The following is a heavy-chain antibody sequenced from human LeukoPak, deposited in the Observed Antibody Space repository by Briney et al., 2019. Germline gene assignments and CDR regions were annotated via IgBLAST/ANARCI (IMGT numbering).Heavy chain of an antibody. J-gene: IGHJ6*02. Sequence: SETLSLTCTVSGGSISSYYWSWIRQPAGKGLEWIGRIYTSGSTNYNPSLKSRVTMSVDTSKNQFSLKLSSVTAADTAVYYCARDGDDFWSGYSYGMDVWGQGTTVTVSS. CDR1: GGSISSYY. CDR3: ARDGDDFWSGYSYGMDV. CDR2: IYTSGST. D-gene: IGHD3-3*01. V-gene: IGHV4-4*07.